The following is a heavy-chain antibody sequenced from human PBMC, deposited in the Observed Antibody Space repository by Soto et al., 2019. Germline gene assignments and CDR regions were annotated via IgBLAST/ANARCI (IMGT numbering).Heavy chain of an antibody. D-gene: IGHD3-9*01. Sequence: GGSLRLSCAASGFTFSSYGMHWVRQAPGKGLEWVAVISYDGSNKYYADSVKGRFTISRDNSKNTLYLQMNSLRAEDTAVYYCAKPNYDILTGTKAPYYYYGMDVWGQGTTVTVSS. CDR3: AKPNYDILTGTKAPYYYYGMDV. CDR2: ISYDGSNK. V-gene: IGHV3-30*18. CDR1: GFTFSSYG. J-gene: IGHJ6*02.